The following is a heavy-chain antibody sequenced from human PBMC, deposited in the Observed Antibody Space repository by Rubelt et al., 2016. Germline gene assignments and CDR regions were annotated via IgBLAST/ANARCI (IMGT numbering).Heavy chain of an antibody. V-gene: IGHV4-59*08. D-gene: IGHD1-26*01. CDR2: IYYSGST. J-gene: IGHJ4*02. Sequence: QLQLQESGPGLVKPSETLSLTCTVSGGSISSYYWTWIRQPPGKGLEWIGYIYYSGSTYYNPSLKSRVTMSVDTSKNQFSLKLSPVTAADTAVYFCARHYSGNYPPTDWGQGTLVTVSS. CDR3: ARHYSGNYPPTD. CDR1: GGSISSYY.